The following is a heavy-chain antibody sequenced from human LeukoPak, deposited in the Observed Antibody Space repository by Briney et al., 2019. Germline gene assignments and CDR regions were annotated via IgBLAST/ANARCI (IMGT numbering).Heavy chain of an antibody. Sequence: SETLSLTCTVSGDSVSGHYWSWIRQTPGKGLEWIGYVSYSGGTNYNPSLKRRVSISLDTSKNQFSLKLSSPAAADPAVYYCARAPMAITTSAFPDAFDFWGQGTMVAVSS. D-gene: IGHD5-12*01. CDR3: ARAPMAITTSAFPDAFDF. CDR1: GDSVSGHY. CDR2: VSYSGGT. V-gene: IGHV4-59*02. J-gene: IGHJ3*01.